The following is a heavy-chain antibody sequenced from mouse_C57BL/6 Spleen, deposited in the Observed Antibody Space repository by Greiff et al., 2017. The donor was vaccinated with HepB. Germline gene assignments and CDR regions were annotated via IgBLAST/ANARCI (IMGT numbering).Heavy chain of an antibody. D-gene: IGHD1-1*01. Sequence: DVQLQESGPELVKPGASVKIPCKASGYTFTDYNMDWVKQSHGKSLEWIGDINPNNGGTIYNQKFKGKATLTVDKSSSTAYMELRSLTSEDTAVYYCARSSYYGSSLDYWGQGTTLTVSS. CDR2: INPNNGGT. J-gene: IGHJ2*01. V-gene: IGHV1-18*01. CDR3: ARSSYYGSSLDY. CDR1: GYTFTDYN.